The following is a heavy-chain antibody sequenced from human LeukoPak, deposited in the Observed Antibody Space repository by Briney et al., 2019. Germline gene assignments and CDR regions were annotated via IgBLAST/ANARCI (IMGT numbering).Heavy chain of an antibody. CDR1: GYTFTSYY. D-gene: IGHD1-7*01. V-gene: IGHV1-8*02. Sequence: GASVKVSCKASGYTFTSYYMHWVRQAAGQGLEWMGWMNPTSGNTGYAQKFQGRVTMTRNTSISTAYMELSSLRSEDTAVYYCALELLGGLDAFDIWGQGTMVTVSS. J-gene: IGHJ3*02. CDR2: MNPTSGNT. CDR3: ALELLGGLDAFDI.